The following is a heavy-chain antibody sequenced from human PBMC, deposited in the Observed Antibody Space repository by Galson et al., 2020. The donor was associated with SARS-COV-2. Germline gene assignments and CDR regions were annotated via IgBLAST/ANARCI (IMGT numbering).Heavy chain of an antibody. J-gene: IGHJ5*02. CDR1: GFTFNNHW. CDR3: TRDVVPRFWSGFDP. CDR2: INSDGSST. Sequence: GGSMRLSCAASGFTFNNHWMHWVRQSPEKGLVWVSRINSDGSSTAYADPVKGRFTISRDNAKNTLYLQMNSLRPEDTAVYYCTRDVVPRFWSGFDPWGQGTLVTVSS. D-gene: IGHD3-3*01. V-gene: IGHV3-74*01.